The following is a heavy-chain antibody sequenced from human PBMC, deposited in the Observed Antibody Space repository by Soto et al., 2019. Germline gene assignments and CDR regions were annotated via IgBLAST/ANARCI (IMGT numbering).Heavy chain of an antibody. J-gene: IGHJ5*02. CDR2: ISAYNGNT. CDR3: ARVWFGESYNWFDP. V-gene: IGHV1-18*01. Sequence: ASVKVSCKASVYTLNSYGSSWVRQEPGQGLEWMGWISAYNGNTNYAQKLQGRVTMTTDTSTSTAYMELRSLRSDDTAVYYCARVWFGESYNWFDPWGQGTLVTVSS. D-gene: IGHD3-10*01. CDR1: VYTLNSYG.